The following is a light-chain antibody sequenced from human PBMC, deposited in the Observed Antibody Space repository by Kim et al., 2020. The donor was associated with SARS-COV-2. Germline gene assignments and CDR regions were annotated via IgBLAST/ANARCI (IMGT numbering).Light chain of an antibody. J-gene: IGKJ4*01. CDR1: QSVRSN. Sequence: EVVMTQSPATLSVSPGERATISCRASQSVRSNLAWYQLKPGQPPRLLIYGASTRATGIPARFSGSGSGTEFTLTISSLQSEDLAFYYCQQNNNWPLTFGGGTKVDIK. CDR3: QQNNNWPLT. V-gene: IGKV3-15*01. CDR2: GAS.